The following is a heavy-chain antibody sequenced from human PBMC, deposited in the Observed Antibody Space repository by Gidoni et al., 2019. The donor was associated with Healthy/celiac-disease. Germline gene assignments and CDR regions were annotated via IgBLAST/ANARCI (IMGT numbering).Heavy chain of an antibody. J-gene: IGHJ6*02. V-gene: IGHV3-9*01. Sequence: EVQLVESGGGLVQPGRSLRLSGAASGFTVDDYAMNWVRQAPGKGLEWFSGISCKSGCIGYADSVKGRFTISRDTAKNSLYLQMNSLRAGATALYYCAKGYCRGGSCPYYYYGMDVWGQGTTVTVSS. CDR2: ISCKSGCI. CDR1: GFTVDDYA. CDR3: AKGYCRGGSCPYYYYGMDV. D-gene: IGHD2-15*01.